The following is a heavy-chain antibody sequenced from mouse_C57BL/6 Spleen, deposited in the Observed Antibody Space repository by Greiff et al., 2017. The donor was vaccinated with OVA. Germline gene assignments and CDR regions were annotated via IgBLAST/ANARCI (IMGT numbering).Heavy chain of an antibody. CDR3: AREITTVPYWYFDD. D-gene: IGHD1-1*01. CDR2: ISYSGST. J-gene: IGHJ1*03. Sequence: DVKLVESGPGMVKPSQSLSLTCTVTGYSITSGYDWHWIRHFPGNKLEWMGYISYSGSTNYNPSLKSRISITHDTSKNHFFLKLNSVTTEDSATEYCAREITTVPYWYFDDWGTGTTVTVSS. CDR1: GYSITSGYD. V-gene: IGHV3-1*01.